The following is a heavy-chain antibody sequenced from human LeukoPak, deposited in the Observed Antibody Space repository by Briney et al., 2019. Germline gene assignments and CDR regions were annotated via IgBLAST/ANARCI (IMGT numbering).Heavy chain of an antibody. V-gene: IGHV4-61*02. Sequence: PSQTLSLTCTVSGGSISSGSYYWSWLRQPAGKGLEWIGRIYTSGSTNYNPSLKSRVTISVDTSKNQFSLKLSSVTAADTAVYYCARDRDDYKYNWFDPWGQGTLVTVSS. CDR3: ARDRDDYKYNWFDP. D-gene: IGHD5-24*01. CDR1: GGSISSGSYY. J-gene: IGHJ5*02. CDR2: IYTSGST.